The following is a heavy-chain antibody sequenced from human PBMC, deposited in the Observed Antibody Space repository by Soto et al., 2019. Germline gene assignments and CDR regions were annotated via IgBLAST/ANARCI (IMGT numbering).Heavy chain of an antibody. CDR2: ISYDGSNK. D-gene: IGHD3-10*01. CDR3: ASDYGSGSTYYGMDV. V-gene: IGHV3-30-3*01. CDR1: GFTFSSYA. J-gene: IGHJ6*02. Sequence: PGGSLRLSCAASGFTFSSYATHWVRQAPGKGLEWVAVISYDGSNKYYADSVKGRFTISRDNSKNTLYLQMNSLRAEDTAVYYCASDYGSGSTYYGMDVWGQGTTVTVSS.